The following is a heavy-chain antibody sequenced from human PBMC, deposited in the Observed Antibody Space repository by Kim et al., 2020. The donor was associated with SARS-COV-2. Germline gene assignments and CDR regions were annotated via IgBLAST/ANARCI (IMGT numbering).Heavy chain of an antibody. CDR3: ARGLYGDQGTLTWFDP. D-gene: IGHD4-17*01. Sequence: KVQGRVTMTRDTSISTAYMELSRLRSDDTAVYYCARGLYGDQGTLTWFDPWGQGTLVTVSS. V-gene: IGHV1-2*02. J-gene: IGHJ5*02.